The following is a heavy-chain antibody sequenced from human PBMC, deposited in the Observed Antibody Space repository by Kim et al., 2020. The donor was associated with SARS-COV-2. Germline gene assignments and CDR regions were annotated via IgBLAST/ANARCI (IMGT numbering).Heavy chain of an antibody. V-gene: IGHV3-73*01. CDR3: MVRGFIISYFDF. Sequence: AYAASVKGRFTISRDESMNTVYLQMNSLKTEDTAIYFCMVRGFIISYFDFWGQGTLVTVSS. J-gene: IGHJ4*02. D-gene: IGHD3-10*01.